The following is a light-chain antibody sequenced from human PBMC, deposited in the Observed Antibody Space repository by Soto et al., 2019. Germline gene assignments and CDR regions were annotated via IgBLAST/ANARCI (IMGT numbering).Light chain of an antibody. CDR2: GAS. CDR1: QSVSSSY. Sequence: EIVLTQSPGTLSLSPGERATLSCRASQSVSSSYLAWYQHKPGQAPRLLIYGASSRAAGIPDRFSGSGSGTDFTLAISRLEPEDFAVYYCQQDGGSPHTFGQGTKLQIK. CDR3: QQDGGSPHT. V-gene: IGKV3-20*01. J-gene: IGKJ2*01.